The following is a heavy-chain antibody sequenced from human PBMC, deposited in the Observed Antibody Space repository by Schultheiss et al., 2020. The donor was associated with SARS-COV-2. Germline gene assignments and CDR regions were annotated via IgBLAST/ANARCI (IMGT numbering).Heavy chain of an antibody. CDR3: ASSRPYTAARLYYYYYYMDV. CDR2: IYTSGST. V-gene: IGHV4-4*07. CDR1: GGSISSYY. Sequence: SQTLSLTCTVSGGSISSYYWRWIRQPAGKGLEWIGRIYTSGSTNYNPSLKSRVTISVDTSKNQFSLKLSSVTAADTAVYYCASSRPYTAARLYYYYYYMDVWGKGTTVTVSS. D-gene: IGHD6-6*01. J-gene: IGHJ6*03.